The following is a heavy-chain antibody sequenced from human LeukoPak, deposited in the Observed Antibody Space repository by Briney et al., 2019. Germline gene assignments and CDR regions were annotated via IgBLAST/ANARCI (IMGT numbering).Heavy chain of an antibody. J-gene: IGHJ6*01. CDR3: AKSVAIYFYYGLDV. Sequence: GGSLRLSCAASGFTFSSYAMSWVRQTPGKGLEWVSAISGSGGSTYYADSVKGRFTISRDNSKNTLFLQMSSLRAEDTAPYYYAKSVAIYFYYGLDVWGEGTTVAVSS. D-gene: IGHD3-3*01. CDR2: ISGSGGST. V-gene: IGHV3-23*01. CDR1: GFTFSSYA.